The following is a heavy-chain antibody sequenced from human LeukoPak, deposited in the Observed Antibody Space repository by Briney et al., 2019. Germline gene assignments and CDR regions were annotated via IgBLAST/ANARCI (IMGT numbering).Heavy chain of an antibody. V-gene: IGHV3-48*01. CDR2: ISSSGSTI. J-gene: IGHJ4*02. CDR3: VEGGAARFDY. CDR1: GFTFSSYN. Sequence: GGSLRLSCAASGFTFSSYNMNWVRQAPGKGLEWVSYISSSGSTIYYADSVKGRFTISRDNAKNSLYLQLNSLRPEDTAVYYCVEGGAARFDYWGQGTLVAVSS. D-gene: IGHD5-18*01.